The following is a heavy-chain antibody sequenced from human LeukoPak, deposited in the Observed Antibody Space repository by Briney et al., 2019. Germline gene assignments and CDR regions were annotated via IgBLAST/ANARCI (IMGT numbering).Heavy chain of an antibody. Sequence: GGSLRLSCAASGFTFSNYAMSWVREAPGKGLEWVSDISTGGVSTYYADSVKGRFTISRDNSNNTLYLQMNSLIAEDTAVYYCAKPRDSIVGTTTPTRLATLDIWGQGTMVPSLQ. J-gene: IGHJ3*02. CDR1: GFTFSNYA. CDR3: AKPRDSIVGTTTPTRLATLDI. V-gene: IGHV3-23*01. CDR2: ISTGGVST. D-gene: IGHD1-26*01.